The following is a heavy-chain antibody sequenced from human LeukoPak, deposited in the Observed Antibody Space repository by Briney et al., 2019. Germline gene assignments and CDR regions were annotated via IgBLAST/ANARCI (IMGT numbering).Heavy chain of an antibody. V-gene: IGHV4-39*02. CDR1: GASISSSSDY. J-gene: IGHJ5*02. Sequence: SETLSLTCTVSGASISSSSDYWGWIRQPPGKGLEWIGSIFYSGSTYYNPPLKSRVTISVDTSRNQFSLKLSSVTAADTAVYYCARDDVRGFSWGQGTLVTVSS. CDR3: ARDDVRGFS. CDR2: IFYSGST.